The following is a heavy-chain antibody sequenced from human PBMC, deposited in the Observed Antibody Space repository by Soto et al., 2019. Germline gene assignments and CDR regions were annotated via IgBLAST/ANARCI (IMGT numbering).Heavy chain of an antibody. CDR2: IYYSGST. Sequence: PSETLSLTCTVSGGSISSFYWSWIRQPPGKGLEWIGYIYYSGSTNYNPSLKSRVTISVDTSKNQFSLKLSSVTAADTAVYYCARVGGGEKEDYYYGMDVWGQGTPVTVSS. CDR1: GGSISSFY. D-gene: IGHD1-26*01. CDR3: ARVGGGEKEDYYYGMDV. V-gene: IGHV4-59*01. J-gene: IGHJ6*02.